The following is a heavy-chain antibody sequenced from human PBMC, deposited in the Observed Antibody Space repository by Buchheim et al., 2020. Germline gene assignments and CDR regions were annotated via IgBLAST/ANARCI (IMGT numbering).Heavy chain of an antibody. CDR1: GFTFSSYA. V-gene: IGHV3-23*01. CDR3: AEAIRASDY. CDR2: ISDSGVTT. D-gene: IGHD3-10*01. J-gene: IGHJ4*02. Sequence: EVQLLESGGGLVQPGGSLRLSCAASGFTFSSYAMSWVRQVPGKGLEWVSSISDSGVTTSFTDSVKDRFTISRDNSKNTLYLQMNSLRAEDTAVYYCAEAIRASDYWGQGTL.